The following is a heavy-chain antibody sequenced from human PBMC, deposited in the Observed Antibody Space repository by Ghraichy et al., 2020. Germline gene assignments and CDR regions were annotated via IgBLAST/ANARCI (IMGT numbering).Heavy chain of an antibody. CDR1: GFTFSSYA. D-gene: IGHD3-22*01. J-gene: IGHJ6*02. Sequence: GESLNISCAASGFTFSSYAMSWVRQAPGKGLEWVSAISGSGGSTYYADSVKGRFTISRDNSKNTLYLQMNSLRAEDTAVYYCAKDTSFYYDSSGQAREHYYYYGMDVWGQGTTVTVSS. CDR2: ISGSGGST. CDR3: AKDTSFYYDSSGQAREHYYYYGMDV. V-gene: IGHV3-23*01.